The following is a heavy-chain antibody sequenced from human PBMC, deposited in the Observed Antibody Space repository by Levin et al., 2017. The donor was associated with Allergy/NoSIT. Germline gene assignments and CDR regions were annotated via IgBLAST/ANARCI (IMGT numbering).Heavy chain of an antibody. D-gene: IGHD6-19*01. V-gene: IGHV3-23*01. J-gene: IGHJ1*01. CDR1: GFTFSSYA. CDR2: ISGSGGST. CDR3: AKDRAVAGTMGAFQH. Sequence: PGGSLRLSCAASGFTFSSYAMSWVRQAPGKGLEWVSGISGSGGSTYYADSVKGRFTISRDNSKSTLYLQMNSLRGEDTAMYYCAKDRAVAGTMGAFQHWGQGTLVTVSS.